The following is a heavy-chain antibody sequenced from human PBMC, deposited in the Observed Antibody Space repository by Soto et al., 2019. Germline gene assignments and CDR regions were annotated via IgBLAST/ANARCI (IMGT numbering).Heavy chain of an antibody. CDR3: ARDRWNYNPDYCYYGMDV. V-gene: IGHV3-30-3*01. J-gene: IGHJ6*02. Sequence: VQLVESGGGVVQPGRSLRLSCAASGFTFSSYAMHWVRQAPGKGLEWVAVISYDGSNKYYADSVKGRFTISRDNSKNTLYLQMNSLRAEDTAVYYCARDRWNYNPDYCYYGMDVWGQGTTVTVSS. CDR2: ISYDGSNK. CDR1: GFTFSSYA. D-gene: IGHD1-7*01.